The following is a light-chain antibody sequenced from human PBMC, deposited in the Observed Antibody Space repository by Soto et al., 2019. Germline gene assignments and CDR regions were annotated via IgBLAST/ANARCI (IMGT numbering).Light chain of an antibody. V-gene: IGKV1-39*01. CDR3: QQTSGVPRT. CDR2: VAS. CDR1: QSIGTF. J-gene: IGKJ2*01. Sequence: DVQMTQSPSSLSATVGDRVTITCRASQSIGTFLNWYQQRPGEAPKLLIYVASNLHSEVPSRFSGSGSGTDVTLPISRLQPEVFATYFCQQTSGVPRTFGQGPKLDIK.